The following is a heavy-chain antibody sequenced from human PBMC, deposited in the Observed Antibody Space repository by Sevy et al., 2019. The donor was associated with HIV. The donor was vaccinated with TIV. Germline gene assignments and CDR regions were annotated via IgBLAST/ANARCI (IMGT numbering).Heavy chain of an antibody. J-gene: IGHJ3*02. V-gene: IGHV3-9*01. Sequence: GGSLRLSCAASGFTFDDYAMHWVRQAPGKGLEWVSGISWNSGSIGYADSVKGPFTISGDNAKNSLYLQMNSLRAEDTALYYCAKVNDAFDIWGQGTMVTVSS. CDR3: AKVNDAFDI. CDR1: GFTFDDYA. CDR2: ISWNSGSI.